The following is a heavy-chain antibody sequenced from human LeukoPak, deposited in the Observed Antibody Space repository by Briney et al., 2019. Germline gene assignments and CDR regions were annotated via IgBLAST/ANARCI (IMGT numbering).Heavy chain of an antibody. J-gene: IGHJ6*03. Sequence: AEGSLRLSCAASGFTFSSYSRNWVRQAPGKGLEWISSISSSSSYIYYADSVKGRFTISRDNAKNSLYLQMNSLRAEDTAVYYCAREYYYDSSGSPNCMDVWGKGTTVTVSS. CDR1: GFTFSSYS. CDR2: ISSSSSYI. V-gene: IGHV3-21*01. D-gene: IGHD3-22*01. CDR3: AREYYYDSSGSPNCMDV.